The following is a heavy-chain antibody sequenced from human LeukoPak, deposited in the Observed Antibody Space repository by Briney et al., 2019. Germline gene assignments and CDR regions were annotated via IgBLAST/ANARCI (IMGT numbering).Heavy chain of an antibody. CDR3: ARREDSGWYRFDY. D-gene: IGHD6-19*01. Sequence: SETLSLTCTVSGGSVSSYYWSWIRQPPGKGLEWIGYIYYSGTTYYNPSLNSRVTTSLDTSKTQFSLKTSSVTAAATAVYSCARREDSGWYRFDYWGQGTLVTVSS. V-gene: IGHV4-59*08. CDR1: GGSVSSYY. CDR2: IYYSGTT. J-gene: IGHJ4*02.